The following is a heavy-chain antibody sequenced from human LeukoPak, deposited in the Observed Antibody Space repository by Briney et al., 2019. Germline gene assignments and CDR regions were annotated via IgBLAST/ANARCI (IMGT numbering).Heavy chain of an antibody. CDR3: ARGVSHSS. D-gene: IGHD5-18*01. V-gene: IGHV3-33*01. J-gene: IGHJ4*02. CDR2: IWYDGSNK. Sequence: PGGSLRLSCAASGFTFSSYGMHWVRQAPGKGLEWVAVIWYDGSNKYYADSVKGRFTISRDNAKSSLHLQMDSLRAEDTAVYFCARGVSHSSRGQGTLVTVSS. CDR1: GFTFSSYG.